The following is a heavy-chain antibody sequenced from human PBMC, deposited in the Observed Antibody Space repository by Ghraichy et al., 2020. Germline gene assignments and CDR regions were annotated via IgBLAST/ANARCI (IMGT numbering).Heavy chain of an antibody. Sequence: GGSLRLSCAASGFAFSDFGMHWVRQAPGKGLEWVAVIWNDGSNKYYEDSVQGRFNISRDNSKNTLDLQMNSLRAEDTAIYYCAKDEGYFGEGDSLDIWGQGTVVIVSS. CDR2: IWNDGSNK. D-gene: IGHD3-10*01. CDR3: AKDEGYFGEGDSLDI. CDR1: GFAFSDFG. J-gene: IGHJ3*02. V-gene: IGHV3-33*06.